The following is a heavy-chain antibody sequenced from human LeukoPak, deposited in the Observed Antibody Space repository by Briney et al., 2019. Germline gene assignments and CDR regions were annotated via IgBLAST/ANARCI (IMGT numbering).Heavy chain of an antibody. CDR2: IYHSGTT. V-gene: IGHV4-38-2*02. Sequence: SETLSLTCTVSGYSISTGYYWGWIRQPPGKGLEWIGSIYHSGTTYNPSLKSRVTISLDTSKNQFSLKLSSATAADTAVYYCASLAVGRAHDYYMDVWGKGTTVTVSS. J-gene: IGHJ6*03. CDR3: ASLAVGRAHDYYMDV. D-gene: IGHD6-19*01. CDR1: GYSISTGYY.